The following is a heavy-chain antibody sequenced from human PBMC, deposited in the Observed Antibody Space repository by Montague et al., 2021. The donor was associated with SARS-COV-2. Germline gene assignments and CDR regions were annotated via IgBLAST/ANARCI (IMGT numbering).Heavy chain of an antibody. J-gene: IGHJ4*02. Sequence: SETLSLTCAVYGGSFSDYHWTWIRQSPGGGLEWIGQINYGGRTKYNPSLKSRATISIDTSKNQFSLQLTSVTAADTAVYYCARGAPGYWGQGTLVTVSS. CDR2: INYGGRT. D-gene: IGHD1-1*01. CDR1: GGSFSDYH. V-gene: IGHV4-34*01. CDR3: ARGAPGY.